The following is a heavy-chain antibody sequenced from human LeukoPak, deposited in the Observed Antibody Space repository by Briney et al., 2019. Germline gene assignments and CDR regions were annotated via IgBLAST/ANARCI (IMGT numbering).Heavy chain of an antibody. D-gene: IGHD6-13*01. J-gene: IGHJ4*02. V-gene: IGHV4-59*01. CDR2: IYYSGTT. CDR1: GGSISSYY. Sequence: SETLSLTCTVSGGSISSYYWSSIRQPPGKGLEWIGYIYYSGTTNYNPSLKSRVTISVDTSKNQFSLKLSSVTAADAAVYYCARGVYIAAAQYGYWGRGTLVSVSS. CDR3: ARGVYIAAAQYGY.